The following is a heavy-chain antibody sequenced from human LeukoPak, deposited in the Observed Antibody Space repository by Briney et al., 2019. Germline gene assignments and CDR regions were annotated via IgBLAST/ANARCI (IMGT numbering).Heavy chain of an antibody. Sequence: GGSLRLSCAASGFTFTSYNMNWVRPAPGKGLEWISYISSTSETIRYADSVKGRFTISRDNAKNSLSLQMNSLRDEDAAVYYCARDYGSHGEYFDYWGQGTLVTGYS. CDR1: GFTFTSYN. J-gene: IGHJ4*02. D-gene: IGHD4-17*01. CDR2: ISSTSETI. V-gene: IGHV3-48*02. CDR3: ARDYGSHGEYFDY.